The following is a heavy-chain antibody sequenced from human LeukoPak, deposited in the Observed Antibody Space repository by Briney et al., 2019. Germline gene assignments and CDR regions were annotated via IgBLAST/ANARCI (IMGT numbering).Heavy chain of an antibody. V-gene: IGHV3-43*02. CDR1: GFTFDNYA. J-gene: IGHJ4*02. CDR3: ARRGIQLWPHDDY. D-gene: IGHD5-18*01. CDR2: ISEDGSDT. Sequence: GGSLRLSCAASGFTFDNYAMHWVRLAPGKGLEWVSLISEDGSDTNYADSVKGRFTISRDNAKNSLYLQMNSLRAEDTAVYYCARRGIQLWPHDDYWGQGTLVTVSS.